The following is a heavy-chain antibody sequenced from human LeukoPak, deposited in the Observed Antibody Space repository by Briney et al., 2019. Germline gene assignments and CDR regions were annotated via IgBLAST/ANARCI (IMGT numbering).Heavy chain of an antibody. CDR2: IYNSGTT. CDR1: GGSISGYY. J-gene: IGHJ4*02. Sequence: SETLSVTCTVSGGSISGYYWSWIRQPPGKGLEWIGYIYNSGTTNYNPSLKSRVTISIDTSKNQFSLRLSSVTAADTAVYYCASIAVGDTRWGQGTLVTVSS. CDR3: ASIAVGDTR. V-gene: IGHV4-59*08. D-gene: IGHD6-13*01.